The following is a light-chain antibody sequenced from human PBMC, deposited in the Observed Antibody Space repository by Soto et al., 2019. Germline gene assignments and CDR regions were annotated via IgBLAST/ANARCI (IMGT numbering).Light chain of an antibody. CDR2: DSS. CDR3: QQRSNWPLT. V-gene: IGKV3-11*01. Sequence: VLTHSPATLSLSPGQIATLSCRASQTVSSFLAWYQQKPCQAPRLLIHDSSDRATGIPARFSGGGSGTDFTLTISSLDPEDVVVYCCQQRSNWPLTFGGGTRVEI. J-gene: IGKJ4*01. CDR1: QTVSSF.